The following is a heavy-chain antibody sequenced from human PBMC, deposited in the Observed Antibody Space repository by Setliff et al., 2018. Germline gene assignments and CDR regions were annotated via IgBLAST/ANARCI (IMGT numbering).Heavy chain of an antibody. CDR2: TIPIFGST. J-gene: IGHJ6*03. D-gene: IGHD5-18*01. Sequence: ASVKVSCKASGGTFSSYGIGWVRQAPGQGLEWMGGTIPIFGSTNYAQKFQDRVTIITDESTSTAYMELRSLRTEDTAVYYCAREGVDTRSSTDYRYYMDVWGKGTTVTVSS. CDR1: GGTFSSYG. V-gene: IGHV1-69*05. CDR3: AREGVDTRSSTDYRYYMDV.